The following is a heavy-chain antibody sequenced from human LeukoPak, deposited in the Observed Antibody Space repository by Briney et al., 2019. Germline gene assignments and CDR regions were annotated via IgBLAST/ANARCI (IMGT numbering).Heavy chain of an antibody. V-gene: IGHV3-21*01. J-gene: IGHJ4*02. Sequence: GGSLRLSCAASGFSFSSNSMHWVRQAPGKGLEWVSSISSGSTYKYYADSVKGRFTISRDNAKNTLYLQMNSLRAEDTAVYYCARDYGTRRYFDYWGQGTLVTVSS. CDR1: GFSFSSNS. CDR2: ISSGSTYK. D-gene: IGHD1-7*01. CDR3: ARDYGTRRYFDY.